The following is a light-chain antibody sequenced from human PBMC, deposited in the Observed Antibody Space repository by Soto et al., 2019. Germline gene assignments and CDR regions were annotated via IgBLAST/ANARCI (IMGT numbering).Light chain of an antibody. CDR1: SSNIGHNF. J-gene: IGLJ2*01. CDR2: DNN. V-gene: IGLV1-51*01. CDR3: ATWDGSLPGEV. Sequence: QSVLTQPPSVSAAPGQTVTIACSGSSSNIGHNFVSWYQQLPGAAPQLIIYDNNKRPSGIPDRFSGSKSGTSGTLDITGLQTGDEADYYCATWDGSLPGEVFGGGTKLTVL.